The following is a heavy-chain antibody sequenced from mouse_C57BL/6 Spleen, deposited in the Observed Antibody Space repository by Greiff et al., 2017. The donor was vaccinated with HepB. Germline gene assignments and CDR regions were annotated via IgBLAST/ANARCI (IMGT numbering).Heavy chain of an antibody. J-gene: IGHJ1*03. CDR1: GFTFSDYY. CDR3: ARASYYYGSSPYFDV. CDR2: INYDGSST. Sequence: EVHLVESEGGLVQPGSSMKLSCTASGFTFSDYYMAWVRQVPEKGLEWVANINYDGSSTYYLDSLKSRFIISRDNAKNILYLQMSSLKSEDTATYYCARASYYYGSSPYFDVWGTGTTVTVSS. D-gene: IGHD1-1*01. V-gene: IGHV5-16*01.